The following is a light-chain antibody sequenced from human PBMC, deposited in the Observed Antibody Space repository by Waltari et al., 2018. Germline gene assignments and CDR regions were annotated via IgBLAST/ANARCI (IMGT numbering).Light chain of an antibody. V-gene: IGKV3-15*01. CDR1: HNGGTY. CDR2: GAS. CDR3: QQYNNWPLYT. J-gene: IGKJ3*01. Sequence: EVVMTQSPPTLSVSPGERATLSCRASHNGGTYLAWYQQKPGQAPRLLIYGASTGATGIPARFSGSGSGTEFTLTINSLQSEDFAVYYCQQYNNWPLYTFGPGTKVNIK.